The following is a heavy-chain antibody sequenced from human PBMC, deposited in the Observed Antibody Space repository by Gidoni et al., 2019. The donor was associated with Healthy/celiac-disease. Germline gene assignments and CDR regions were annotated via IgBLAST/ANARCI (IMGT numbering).Heavy chain of an antibody. CDR3: ARGRPWNYFDY. D-gene: IGHD1-1*01. Sequence: QVQLKQWGAGLLKPSETLSLTCAVFGGSFSGYYWSWIRQPPGKGLEWIGESNHSVSTNYNPSLKSRVTISVDTSKNQFSLKLSSVTAADTAVYYCARGRPWNYFDYWGQGTLVTVSS. V-gene: IGHV4-34*01. CDR1: GGSFSGYY. CDR2: SNHSVST. J-gene: IGHJ4*02.